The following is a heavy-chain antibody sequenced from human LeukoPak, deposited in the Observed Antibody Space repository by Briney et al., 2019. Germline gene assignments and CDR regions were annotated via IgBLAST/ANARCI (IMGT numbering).Heavy chain of an antibody. CDR1: GYTFTSYG. Sequence: ASVKVSCKASGYTFTSYGISWVRQAPGQGLEWMGWISAYNGNTNYAQKLQGRVTMTTDTSTSTAYMELRSLRSDDTAVYYCARDIGLGELSYWFDPWGQGTLVTVSS. CDR2: ISAYNGNT. CDR3: ARDIGLGELSYWFDP. D-gene: IGHD3-10*01. V-gene: IGHV1-18*01. J-gene: IGHJ5*02.